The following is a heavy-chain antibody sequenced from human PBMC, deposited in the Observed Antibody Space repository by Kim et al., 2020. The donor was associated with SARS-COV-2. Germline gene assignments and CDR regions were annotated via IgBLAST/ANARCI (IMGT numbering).Heavy chain of an antibody. D-gene: IGHD6-13*01. Sequence: ASVKVSCKASGYTFTSYYLHWVRQAPVQGLEWMGLINPIGGTTNNAQKFQGRLTMTRDTSTSTVYMELSTLRSEDTAVYYCSREITATGRGWFDPWGQGTLVTVSS. J-gene: IGHJ5*02. V-gene: IGHV1-46*01. CDR1: GYTFTSYY. CDR2: INPIGGTT. CDR3: SREITATGRGWFDP.